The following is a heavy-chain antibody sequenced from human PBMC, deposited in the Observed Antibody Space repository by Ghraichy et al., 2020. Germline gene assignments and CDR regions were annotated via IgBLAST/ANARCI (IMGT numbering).Heavy chain of an antibody. Sequence: GGSLRLSCAASGFTFSSYAMSWVRQAPGKGLEWVSAISGSGGSTYYADSVKGRFTISRDNSKNTLYLQMNSLRAEDTAVYYCAKDLYYGSGSYWEYYFDYWGQGTLVTVSS. J-gene: IGHJ4*02. CDR2: ISGSGGST. D-gene: IGHD3-10*01. CDR3: AKDLYYGSGSYWEYYFDY. V-gene: IGHV3-23*01. CDR1: GFTFSSYA.